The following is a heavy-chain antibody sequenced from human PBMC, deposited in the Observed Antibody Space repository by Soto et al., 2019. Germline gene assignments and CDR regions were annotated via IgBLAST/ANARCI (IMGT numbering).Heavy chain of an antibody. V-gene: IGHV3-74*01. D-gene: IGHD6-19*01. Sequence: EVQLVESGGGLVQPGGSLRLSCAASGFTFSSNWMHWVRQGPGKGLVWVSRMDNDGSIRDDADSVKGRFTISRDNAKNTLYLEMSSLRAEDTAVYYCATGSGWYSTEYWGQGHLVTVSS. CDR3: ATGSGWYSTEY. CDR1: GFTFSSNW. J-gene: IGHJ4*02. CDR2: MDNDGSIR.